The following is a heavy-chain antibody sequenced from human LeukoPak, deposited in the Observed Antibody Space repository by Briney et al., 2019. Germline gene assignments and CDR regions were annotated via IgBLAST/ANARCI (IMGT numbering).Heavy chain of an antibody. CDR2: ISWNSGSI. D-gene: IGHD6-13*01. J-gene: IGHJ4*02. CDR1: GFTFDDYA. CDR3: ARDFRFRDYSSSWYYFDY. V-gene: IGHV3-9*01. Sequence: GGSLRLSCAASGFTFDDYAMHWVRQAPGKGLEWVSGISWNSGSIGYADSVKGRFTISRDNAKNSLYLQMNSLRAEDTTVYYCARDFRFRDYSSSWYYFDYWGQGTLVTVSS.